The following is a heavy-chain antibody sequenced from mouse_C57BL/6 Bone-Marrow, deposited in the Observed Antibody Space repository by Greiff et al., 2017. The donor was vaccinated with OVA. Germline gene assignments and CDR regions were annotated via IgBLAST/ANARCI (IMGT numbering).Heavy chain of an antibody. CDR1: GFNIKDDY. J-gene: IGHJ1*03. CDR3: THYCGSSCWYFDV. V-gene: IGHV14-4*01. D-gene: IGHD1-1*01. CDR2: IDPENGDT. Sequence: VQLQQSGAEFVRPGASVKLSCTASGFNIKDDYMHWVKQRPEQGLEWIGWIDPENGDTEYASKFQGKATITADTSSNTAYLQLSSLTSEDTAVYYCTHYCGSSCWYFDVWGTGTTVTVSS.